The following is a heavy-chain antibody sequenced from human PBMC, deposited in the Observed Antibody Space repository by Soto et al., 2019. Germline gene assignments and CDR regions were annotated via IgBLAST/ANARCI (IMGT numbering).Heavy chain of an antibody. Sequence: QVQLVESGGGVVQPGRSLRLSCAASGFTFSNYGMHWVRQAPGKGLEWVAVIWYDGSNEYFADSVKGRFTISRDNAKNTLFLQMDSLRAEDRAVYYCGSGVDYRDYAIDYWGQGTLVTVSS. CDR1: GFTFSNYG. CDR3: GSGVDYRDYAIDY. D-gene: IGHD4-17*01. J-gene: IGHJ4*02. V-gene: IGHV3-33*01. CDR2: IWYDGSNE.